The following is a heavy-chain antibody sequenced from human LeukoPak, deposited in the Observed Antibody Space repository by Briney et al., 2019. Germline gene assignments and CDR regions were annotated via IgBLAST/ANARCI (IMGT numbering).Heavy chain of an antibody. D-gene: IGHD3-3*01. CDR3: ARGSHDFWSGYSPVDY. CDR2: IYYRGST. Sequence: SETLSFTCTVSGGSISSGDYYWSWIRQPPGKGLEWIGYIYYRGSTYYNPSLKSRVTISVDTSKNQFSLKLSSVTAADTAVYYCARGSHDFWSGYSPVDYWGQGTLVTVSS. J-gene: IGHJ4*02. V-gene: IGHV4-30-4*08. CDR1: GGSISSGDYY.